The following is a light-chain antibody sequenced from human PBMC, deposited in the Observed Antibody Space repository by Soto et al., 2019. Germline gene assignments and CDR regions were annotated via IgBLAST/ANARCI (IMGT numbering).Light chain of an antibody. Sequence: DIQMTQSPSSLSASVGDRVTITWRASQSISSYLNWYQQKPGKAPKLLIYAASSLQSGVPSRFSGSGSGTDFTLTISRLEPEDFAVYYCRQYGRSLASAIGGGTKVDI. CDR1: QSISSY. J-gene: IGKJ4*01. V-gene: IGKV1-39*01. CDR3: RQYGRSLASA. CDR2: AAS.